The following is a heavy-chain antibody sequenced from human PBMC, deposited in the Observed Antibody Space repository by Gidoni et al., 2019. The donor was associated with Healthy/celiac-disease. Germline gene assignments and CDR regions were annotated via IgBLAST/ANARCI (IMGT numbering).Heavy chain of an antibody. Sequence: QVQLVESGRGVVQPGRSLRLSCAASGFTFSSYAMHWVRQAPGKGLEWVAVISYDGSNKYYADSVKGRFTISRDNSKNTLYLQMNSLRAEDTAVYYCAREPVAGYFDYWGQGTLVTVSS. CDR2: ISYDGSNK. J-gene: IGHJ4*02. CDR3: AREPVAGYFDY. CDR1: GFTFSSYA. V-gene: IGHV3-30*01. D-gene: IGHD6-19*01.